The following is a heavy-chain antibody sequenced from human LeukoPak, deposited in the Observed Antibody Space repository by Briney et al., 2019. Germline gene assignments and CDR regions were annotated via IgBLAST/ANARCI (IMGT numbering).Heavy chain of an antibody. CDR3: AREVVAARNWFDP. J-gene: IGHJ5*02. D-gene: IGHD2-15*01. V-gene: IGHV1-69*06. CDR2: IIPIFGTA. Sequence: SVKVSCKASGGTFSSYAISWVRQAPGQGLEWMGGIIPIFGTANYAQKFLGRVTITADKSTSTAYMELSSLRSEDTAVYYCAREVVAARNWFDPWGQGTLVTVSS. CDR1: GGTFSSYA.